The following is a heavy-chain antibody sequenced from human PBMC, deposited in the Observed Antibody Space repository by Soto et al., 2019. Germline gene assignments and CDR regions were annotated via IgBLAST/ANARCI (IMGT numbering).Heavy chain of an antibody. CDR1: GFTFSSYG. CDR2: ISYDGSNK. D-gene: IGHD6-13*01. V-gene: IGHV3-30*18. J-gene: IGHJ6*02. CDR3: AESGIAAAGTDYYYGMDV. Sequence: QVQLVESGGGVVQPGRSLRLSCAASGFTFSSYGMHWVRQAPGKGLEWVAVISYDGSNKYYADSVKGRFTISRDNSKNTLYLQMNSLRAEDTAVYYCAESGIAAAGTDYYYGMDVWGQGTTVTVSS.